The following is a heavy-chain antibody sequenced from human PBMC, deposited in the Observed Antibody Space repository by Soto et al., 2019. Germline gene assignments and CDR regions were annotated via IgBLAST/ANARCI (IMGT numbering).Heavy chain of an antibody. CDR2: INASGGST. CDR1: GYTFTSYG. J-gene: IGHJ4*02. Sequence: ASVKVSCKASGYTFTSYGISWVRQAPGQGLEWMGLINASGGSTSYAQKFQGRVTMTRDTSTSTVYMELSSLRSEDTAVYYCARDDYAAYYFDYGGQGTLVTLSP. CDR3: ARDDYAAYYFDY. D-gene: IGHD4-17*01. V-gene: IGHV1-46*01.